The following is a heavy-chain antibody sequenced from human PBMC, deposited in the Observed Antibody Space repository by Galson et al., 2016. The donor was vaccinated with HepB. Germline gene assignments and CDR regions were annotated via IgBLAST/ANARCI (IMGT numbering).Heavy chain of an antibody. CDR3: AREDNVVLVDAPGAH. J-gene: IGHJ4*02. V-gene: IGHV1-46*01. D-gene: IGHD2-15*01. Sequence: SVKVSCKASGYTFTTYFMHWVRQAPGQGLKWMGIINPSGGSPSYAQKFQGRVTMTRDTSRSTVYMELSSLRTEDTAVYYGAREDNVVLVDAPGAHWGQGTLVTVSA. CDR1: GYTFTTYF. CDR2: INPSGGSP.